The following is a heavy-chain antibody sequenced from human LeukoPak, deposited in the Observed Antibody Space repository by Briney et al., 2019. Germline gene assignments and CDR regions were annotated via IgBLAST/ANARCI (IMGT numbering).Heavy chain of an antibody. Sequence: GGSLRLSCAASGFTFSSYSMNWVRQAPGKGLEWVSYISSSSSTIYYADSVKGRFTISRDNAKNSLYLQMNSLRAEDTAVYYCARFKWPSINGMDVWGQGTTVTVSS. CDR2: ISSSSSTI. V-gene: IGHV3-48*01. J-gene: IGHJ6*02. D-gene: IGHD5-12*01. CDR1: GFTFSSYS. CDR3: ARFKWPSINGMDV.